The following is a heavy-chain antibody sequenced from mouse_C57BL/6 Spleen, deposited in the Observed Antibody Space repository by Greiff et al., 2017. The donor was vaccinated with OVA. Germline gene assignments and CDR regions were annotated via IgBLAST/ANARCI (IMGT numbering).Heavy chain of an antibody. J-gene: IGHJ2*01. CDR2: INPSSGYT. CDR3: ARGASGFDY. D-gene: IGHD6-1*01. V-gene: IGHV1-7*01. CDR1: GYTFTSYW. Sequence: QVQLKESGAELAKPGASVKLSCKASGYTFTSYWMHWVKQRPGQGLEWIGYINPSSGYTKYKQKFKDKATLTADKSSRTAYMQLSSLTYEDSAVYYCARGASGFDYWGQGTTLTVSS.